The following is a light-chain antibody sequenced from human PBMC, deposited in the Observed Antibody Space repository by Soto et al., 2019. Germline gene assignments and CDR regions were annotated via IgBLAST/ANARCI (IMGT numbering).Light chain of an antibody. CDR2: GAS. CDR3: QQYYSYPWT. CDR1: QRIDTW. Sequence: IQLTQSPSSVSASVGDRVTITCRASQRIDTWLAWYQQKPGKAPNLLIYGASNLQSGVPSRFSGSGSGTDFILTISSLQSEDFATYYCQQYYSYPWTFGQGTKVEIK. V-gene: IGKV1D-16*01. J-gene: IGKJ1*01.